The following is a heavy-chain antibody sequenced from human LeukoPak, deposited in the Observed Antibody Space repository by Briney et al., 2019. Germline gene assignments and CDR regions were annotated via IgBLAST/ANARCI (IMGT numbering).Heavy chain of an antibody. Sequence: GESLKISCKGSGYSFTSYWISWVRQMPGKGLEWMGRIDPSDSYTNYSPSFQGHVTISADKSISTAYLQWSSLKASDTAMYYCARVIAAAVTSWFDPWGREPWSPSPQ. CDR2: IDPSDSYT. J-gene: IGHJ5*02. CDR3: ARVIAAAVTSWFDP. CDR1: GYSFTSYW. D-gene: IGHD6-13*01. V-gene: IGHV5-10-1*01.